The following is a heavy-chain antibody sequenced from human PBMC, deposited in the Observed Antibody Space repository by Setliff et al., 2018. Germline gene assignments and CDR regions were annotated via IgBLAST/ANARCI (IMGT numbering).Heavy chain of an antibody. Sequence: GGSLRLSCAASGFTFSTYRMHWVRQAPGKGLEWVAVIWDDGVKKYHADSVKGRFTISRDNSKNTLYLQMNSLRADDTAVYYCARTCSGSGCYAGLESWGQGTPVTVSS. D-gene: IGHD2-15*01. J-gene: IGHJ4*02. CDR2: IWDDGVKK. CDR1: GFTFSTYR. CDR3: ARTCSGSGCYAGLES. V-gene: IGHV3-33*08.